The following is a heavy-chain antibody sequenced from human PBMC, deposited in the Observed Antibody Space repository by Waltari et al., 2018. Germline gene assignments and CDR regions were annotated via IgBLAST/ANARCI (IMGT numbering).Heavy chain of an antibody. Sequence: QVQLQESGPGLVKPSETLSLTCTVSGGSISSHYWSWIRQPPGKGLEWIGYIYYSGSTNNNPSLKRRVTISVDTSKNQFSLKLSSVTAADTAVYYCARDQGRMWQLGYLDYWGQGTLVTVAS. CDR3: ARDQGRMWQLGYLDY. J-gene: IGHJ4*02. CDR2: IYYSGST. CDR1: GGSISSHY. V-gene: IGHV4-59*11. D-gene: IGHD6-6*01.